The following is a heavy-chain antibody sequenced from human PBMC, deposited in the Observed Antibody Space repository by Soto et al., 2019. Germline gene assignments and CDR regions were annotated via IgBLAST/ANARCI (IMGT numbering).Heavy chain of an antibody. CDR2: ISWNSGSI. CDR1: GFTFGDYA. D-gene: IGHD2-8*01. CDR3: ATNNTPGGMDV. V-gene: IGHV3-9*01. J-gene: IGHJ6*02. Sequence: GGSLRLSCAASGFTFGDYAMQWVRQAPGKGLEWVSAISWNSGSIDYADSVKGRFTISRDNAKNSLYLQMNSLRAEDTALYYCATNNTPGGMDVWGQGTTVTVSS.